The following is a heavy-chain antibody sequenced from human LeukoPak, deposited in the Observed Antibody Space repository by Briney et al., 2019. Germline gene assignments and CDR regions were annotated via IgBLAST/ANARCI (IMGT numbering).Heavy chain of an antibody. D-gene: IGHD1-26*01. J-gene: IGHJ4*02. Sequence: GGSLRLSCAASGFTFSSSCMHWVRQAPGKGLVWVSLINSDGTSTSYADSVKGRFTISRDNAKNTLYLQMNSLRAEDAAVYYCAREYSGNYLDYWGQGTLVTVSS. CDR2: INSDGTST. CDR1: GFTFSSSC. V-gene: IGHV3-74*01. CDR3: AREYSGNYLDY.